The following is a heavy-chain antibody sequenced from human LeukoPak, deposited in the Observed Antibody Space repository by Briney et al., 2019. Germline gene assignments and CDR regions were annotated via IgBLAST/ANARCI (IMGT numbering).Heavy chain of an antibody. CDR3: TTAYLSIAARPAFDY. V-gene: IGHV1-24*01. CDR2: FDPEDGET. CDR1: GYTLTELS. J-gene: IGHJ4*02. Sequence: ASVKVSCKVSGYTLTELSMHWVRQAPGKGHEWMGGFDPEDGETIYAQKFQGRVTMTEDTSTDTAYMELSSLRSEDTAVYYCTTAYLSIAARPAFDYWGQGTLVTVSS. D-gene: IGHD6-6*01.